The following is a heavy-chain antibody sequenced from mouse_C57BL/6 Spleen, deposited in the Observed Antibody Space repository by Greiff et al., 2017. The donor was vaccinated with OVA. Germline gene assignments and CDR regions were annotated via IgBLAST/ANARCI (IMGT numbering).Heavy chain of an antibody. CDR3: ARDAGYYAMDY. CDR2: ISDGGSYT. J-gene: IGHJ4*01. CDR1: GFTFSSYA. Sequence: EVKLMESGGGLVKPGGSLKLSCAASGFTFSSYAMSWVRQTPEKRLEWVATISDGGSYTDYPDNVKGRFTISRDNAKNNLYLQMSHLKSEDTAMYYCARDAGYYAMDYWGQGTSVTVSS. V-gene: IGHV5-4*01.